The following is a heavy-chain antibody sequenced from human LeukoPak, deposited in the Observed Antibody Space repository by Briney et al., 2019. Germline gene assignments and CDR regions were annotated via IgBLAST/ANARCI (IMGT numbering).Heavy chain of an antibody. CDR2: ISYDGSDK. Sequence: GRSLRLSCAASGFTFSNYAMHWVRQAPGKGLEWVAVISYDGSDKYYADSVKGRFTISRDNCKNTLYLQMNSLRPEDTAVYYCARDWGRRYSSGWYGDFDYWGQGTLVTVSS. V-gene: IGHV3-30-3*01. D-gene: IGHD6-19*01. CDR3: ARDWGRRYSSGWYGDFDY. J-gene: IGHJ4*02. CDR1: GFTFSNYA.